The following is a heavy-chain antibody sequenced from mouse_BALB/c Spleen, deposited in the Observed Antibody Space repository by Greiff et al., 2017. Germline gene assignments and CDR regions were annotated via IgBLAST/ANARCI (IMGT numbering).Heavy chain of an antibody. Sequence: VQLQQSGAELVKPGASVKLSCKASGYTFTSYWMHWVKQRPGQGLEWIGEIDPSDSYTNYNQKFKGKATSTVDKSSSTAYMQLSSLTSEDSAVYYCARRDYYGSTWFAYWGQGTLVTVSA. CDR3: ARRDYYGSTWFAY. J-gene: IGHJ3*01. CDR2: IDPSDSYT. CDR1: GYTFTSYW. V-gene: IGHV1-69*02. D-gene: IGHD1-1*01.